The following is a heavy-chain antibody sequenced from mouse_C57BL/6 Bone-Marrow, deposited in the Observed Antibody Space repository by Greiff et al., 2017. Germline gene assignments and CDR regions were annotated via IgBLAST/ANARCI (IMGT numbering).Heavy chain of an antibody. J-gene: IGHJ3*01. CDR1: GYTFTSYW. CDR3: ARTLFAY. V-gene: IGHV1-69*01. Sequence: VQLQQSGAELVMPGASVKLSCKASGYTFTSYWMHWVKQRPGQGLEWIGEIDPSDSYTNYNQKFKGKSTVTVDKSSSTAYMQLSSLTSEDSAVYYCARTLFAYWGQGTLVTVSA. CDR2: IDPSDSYT.